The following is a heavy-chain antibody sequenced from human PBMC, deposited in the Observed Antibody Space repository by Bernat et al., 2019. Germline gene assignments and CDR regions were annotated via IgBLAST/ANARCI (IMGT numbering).Heavy chain of an antibody. CDR1: GGSISSSSYY. D-gene: IGHD6-13*01. CDR2: IYYSGST. J-gene: IGHJ4*02. V-gene: IGHV4-39*01. Sequence: QLQLQESGPGLVKPSETLSLTCTVSGGSISSSSYYWGWIRQPPGKGLEWIGSIYYSGSTYYNPSLQSRVTISVDTSKNQFSLKLSSVTAADTAVYYCARQGSSSSWGTSESFDYWGQGTLVTVSS. CDR3: ARQGSSSSWGTSESFDY.